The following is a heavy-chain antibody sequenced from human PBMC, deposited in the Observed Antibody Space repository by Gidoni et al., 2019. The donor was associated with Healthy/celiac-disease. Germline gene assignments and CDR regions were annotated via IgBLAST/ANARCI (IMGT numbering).Heavy chain of an antibody. CDR2: ISWNSGSI. J-gene: IGHJ4*02. CDR1: GFTFDDYA. D-gene: IGHD1-26*01. CDR3: AKASGSYSPFDY. Sequence: EVQLVESGGGLVQPGRSLRLSCAASGFTFDDYAMHWVRQAPGKGLEWVSGISWNSGSIGYADSVKGRFTISRDNAKNSLYLQMNSLRAEDTALYYCAKASGSYSPFDYWGQGTLVTVSS. V-gene: IGHV3-9*01.